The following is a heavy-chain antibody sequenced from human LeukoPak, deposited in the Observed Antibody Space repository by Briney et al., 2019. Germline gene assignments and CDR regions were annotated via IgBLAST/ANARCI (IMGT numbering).Heavy chain of an antibody. Sequence: ASVKVSCKASGHTFSSYGISWVRQAPGQGLEWMGWITSYNGNTKHAQQLQGRVTMTTDTSTGTAYMELRSLRSDDTAVYYCARAGAAAGTPFDYWGQGTLVTVSS. CDR1: GHTFSSYG. D-gene: IGHD6-13*01. CDR2: ITSYNGNT. J-gene: IGHJ4*02. V-gene: IGHV1-18*01. CDR3: ARAGAAAGTPFDY.